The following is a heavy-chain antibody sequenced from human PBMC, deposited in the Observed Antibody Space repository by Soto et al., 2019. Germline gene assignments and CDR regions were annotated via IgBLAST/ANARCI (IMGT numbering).Heavy chain of an antibody. D-gene: IGHD5-12*01. CDR3: ARVGIVATMVAGDFDY. V-gene: IGHV5-51*01. J-gene: IGHJ4*02. CDR2: IYPGDSDT. Sequence: GEYLKISCKGSGYSFTSYWIGWVRQMPGKGLEWMGIIYPGDSDTRYSPSFQGQVTISADKSISTAYLQWSSLKASDTAMYYCARVGIVATMVAGDFDYWGQGTLVTVSS. CDR1: GYSFTSYW.